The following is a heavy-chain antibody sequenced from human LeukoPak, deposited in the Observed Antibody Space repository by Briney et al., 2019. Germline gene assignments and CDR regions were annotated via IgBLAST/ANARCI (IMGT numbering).Heavy chain of an antibody. J-gene: IGHJ4*02. CDR3: ARGRYCSGGTCYSGAGGFDY. CDR1: GFTFSDYY. Sequence: GGSLRLSCAASGFTFSDYYMSWIRQAPGKGLEWVSYITTSGSTIYYADSVKGRFTISRDNAKNSLHLQMNSLRAEDTAVYYCARGRYCSGGTCYSGAGGFDYWGQGTLVTVSS. CDR2: ITTSGSTI. V-gene: IGHV3-11*01. D-gene: IGHD2-15*01.